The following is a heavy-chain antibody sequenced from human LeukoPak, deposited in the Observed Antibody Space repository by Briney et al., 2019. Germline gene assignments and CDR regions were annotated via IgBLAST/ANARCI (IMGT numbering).Heavy chain of an antibody. Sequence: GGSLRLSCAVSGFTAGYNYMSWVRQAPGKGLEWVSVIYRGDTYYADSVKGRFTISRDDSKNTVLLQMNRLRADDTAVYFCASYYCSSGSCYFDTWRQGTLVAVSS. D-gene: IGHD2-15*01. CDR1: GFTAGYNY. CDR3: ASYYCSSGSCYFDT. CDR2: IYRGDT. V-gene: IGHV3-53*01. J-gene: IGHJ4*02.